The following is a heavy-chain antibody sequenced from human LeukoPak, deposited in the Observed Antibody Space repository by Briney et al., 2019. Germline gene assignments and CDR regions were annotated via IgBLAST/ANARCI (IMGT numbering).Heavy chain of an antibody. V-gene: IGHV4-4*09. J-gene: IGHJ5*02. D-gene: IGHD1-26*01. Sequence: SETLSLTCTVSGGSISGNYWSWIRQPPGQGLEWIAYIHSSGYTNYNPSLKSRVTISVDTSNNQFSLKVTSVTAADTAMYYCTKRQGPTSGSYDYFNPWGQGALVTVSS. CDR1: GGSISGNY. CDR3: TKRQGPTSGSYDYFNP. CDR2: IHSSGYT.